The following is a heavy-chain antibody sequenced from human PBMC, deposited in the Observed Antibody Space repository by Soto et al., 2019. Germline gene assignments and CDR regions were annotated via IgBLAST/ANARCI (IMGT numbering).Heavy chain of an antibody. CDR3: STDYSSPGYGLVY. J-gene: IGHJ4*02. Sequence: QAQLVESGGGVVQPGRSLRLSCAASGFTFSSHGMHWVLQAPGKGLEWVAVIWSDGSNEYYADSVKGRFTISRDNSKNTIDLQMSSLRVEDTDVYYGSTDYSSPGYGLVYWGQGALVTVSS. CDR1: GFTFSSHG. V-gene: IGHV3-33*01. D-gene: IGHD6-19*01. CDR2: IWSDGSNE.